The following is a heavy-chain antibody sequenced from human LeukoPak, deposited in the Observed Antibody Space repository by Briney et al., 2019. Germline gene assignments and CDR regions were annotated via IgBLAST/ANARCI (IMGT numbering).Heavy chain of an antibody. J-gene: IGHJ4*02. D-gene: IGHD5-12*01. Sequence: SETLSLTCTVSGGSISSYYWSWIRQPPGKGLEWIGYIYYSGSTNYNPSLKSRVTISVDTSKNQFSLKLSSVTAADSAVYYCARAMLATINNWGQGTLVTVSS. CDR2: IYYSGST. CDR3: ARAMLATINN. V-gene: IGHV4-59*01. CDR1: GGSISSYY.